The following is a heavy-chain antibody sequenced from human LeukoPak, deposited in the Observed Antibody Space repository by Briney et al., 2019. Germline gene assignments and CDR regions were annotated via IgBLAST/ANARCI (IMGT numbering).Heavy chain of an antibody. CDR3: ARKFGELSPYYYYYYMDV. V-gene: IGHV1-2*02. D-gene: IGHD3-10*01. Sequence: ASVKVSCKASGYTFTGYYMHWVRQAPGQGLEWMGWINPNSGGTNYAQKFQGRVTMTRDTSISTAYMELSRLRSDDTAVYYCARKFGELSPYYYYYYMDVWGKGTTVTISS. CDR1: GYTFTGYY. CDR2: INPNSGGT. J-gene: IGHJ6*03.